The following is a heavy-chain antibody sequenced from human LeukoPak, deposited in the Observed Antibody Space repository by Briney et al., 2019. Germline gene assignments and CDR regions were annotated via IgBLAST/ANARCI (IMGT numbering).Heavy chain of an antibody. Sequence: PGGSLRLTCEASGFAFSNFGVTWVRQAPGKGLEWVSSISGSGGSPYYADSVKGRFTISRDNSKTTLYLQMNSLRVEDTAVYYCAKEGGWLYGSPDYWGQGTLVTVSS. V-gene: IGHV3-23*01. CDR3: AKEGGWLYGSPDY. D-gene: IGHD6-19*01. CDR1: GFAFSNFG. CDR2: ISGSGGSP. J-gene: IGHJ4*02.